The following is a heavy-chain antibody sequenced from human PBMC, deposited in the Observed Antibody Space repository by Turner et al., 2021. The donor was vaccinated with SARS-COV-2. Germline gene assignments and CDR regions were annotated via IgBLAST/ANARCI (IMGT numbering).Heavy chain of an antibody. CDR1: GYTFTSYD. D-gene: IGHD3-9*01. Sequence: QVQLVQSAAEVKKHGASVKVSCKASGYTFTSYDIDINWVRQATGQGLEWMGWRNPNSGNTGYAQKLQGRVTMTRNTSISTAYMELSSLRSEDTAVYYCTRAAQLTVWFDPWGQGTLVTVSS. CDR3: TRAAQLTVWFDP. J-gene: IGHJ5*02. CDR2: RNPNSGNT. V-gene: IGHV1-8*01.